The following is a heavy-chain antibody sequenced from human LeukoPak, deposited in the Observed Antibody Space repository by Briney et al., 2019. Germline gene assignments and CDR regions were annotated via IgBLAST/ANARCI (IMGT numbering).Heavy chain of an antibody. CDR2: IYTSGST. J-gene: IGHJ5*02. CDR3: ARDRITKGRYNWFDP. V-gene: IGHV4-4*07. D-gene: IGHD1-20*01. Sequence: SETLSLTCTVSGGSISSYYWSWIRQPAGKGLEWIGRIYTSGSTNYNPSLKSRVTMSVDTSRNQFSLKLSSVTAADTAVYYCARDRITKGRYNWFDPWGQGTLVTVSS. CDR1: GGSISSYY.